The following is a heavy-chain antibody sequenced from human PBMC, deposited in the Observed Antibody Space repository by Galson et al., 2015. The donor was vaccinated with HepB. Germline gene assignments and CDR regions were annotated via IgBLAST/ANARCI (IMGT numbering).Heavy chain of an antibody. V-gene: IGHV3-23*01. D-gene: IGHD3-22*01. CDR2: ISDSGSST. Sequence: SLRLSCAASGFTFSGYVMSWVRQAPGKGLEWVSSISDSGSSTYYADSVKGRFTISRDNSKNTLYLQMNSLRAEDTAVYYCAKDLGYYYDSSGYESDYWGQGTLVIVSS. CDR1: GFTFSGYV. CDR3: AKDLGYYYDSSGYESDY. J-gene: IGHJ4*02.